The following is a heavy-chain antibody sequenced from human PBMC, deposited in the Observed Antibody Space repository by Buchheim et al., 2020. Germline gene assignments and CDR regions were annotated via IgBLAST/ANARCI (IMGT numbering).Heavy chain of an antibody. CDR2: ISSTSSHI. D-gene: IGHD2-2*01. V-gene: IGHV3-48*01. CDR3: AKEGLRYCSSTSCYQWFDP. CDR1: GFTFSNYG. J-gene: IGHJ5*02. Sequence: EVQLVESGGGLVQPGGSLRLSCAASGFTFSNYGMNWVRQAPGKGLEWVSYISSTSSHIYYAVSVRGRFTISRDNAKNSLYLQMTSLRAEDTAVYYCAKEGLRYCSSTSCYQWFDPWGQGTL.